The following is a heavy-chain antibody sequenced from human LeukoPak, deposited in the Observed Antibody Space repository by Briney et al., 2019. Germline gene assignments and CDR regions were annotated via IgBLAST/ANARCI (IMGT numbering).Heavy chain of an antibody. Sequence: GGSLRLSCAASGFTFSSYNMNWFRQAPGKGLEWVSYISGRGNTIKYADSMKGRFTISRDNGKNSLYLHMSSLRAEDTAVYYCARDPPALEDFDYWGQGTQVTVSS. CDR1: GFTFSSYN. V-gene: IGHV3-48*04. J-gene: IGHJ4*02. CDR3: ARDPPALEDFDY. CDR2: ISGRGNTI.